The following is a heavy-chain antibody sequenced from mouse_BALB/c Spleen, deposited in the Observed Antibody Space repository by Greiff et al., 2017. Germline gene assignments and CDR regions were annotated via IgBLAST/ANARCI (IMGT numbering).Heavy chain of an antibody. Sequence: VQLKQSGPELVKPGASVKISCKASGYTFTDYNMHWVKQSHGKSLEWIGYIYPYNGGTGYNQKFKSKATLTVDNSSSTAYMELRSLTSEDSAVYYCARIYYDSMDYWGQGTSVTVSS. CDR3: ARIYYDSMDY. D-gene: IGHD2-1*01. J-gene: IGHJ4*01. V-gene: IGHV1S29*02. CDR1: GYTFTDYN. CDR2: IYPYNGGT.